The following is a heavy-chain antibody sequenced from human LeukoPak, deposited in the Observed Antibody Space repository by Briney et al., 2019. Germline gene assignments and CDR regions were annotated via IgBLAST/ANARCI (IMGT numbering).Heavy chain of an antibody. CDR2: IYYSGST. J-gene: IGHJ4*02. D-gene: IGHD3-10*01. CDR1: GGSISSSSHY. V-gene: IGHV4-39*01. Sequence: PSETLSLTCTVSGGSISSSSHYWGWIRQPPGKGLEWIGSIYYSGSTYYNPSLKSRVTISVDTSKNQFSLKLSSVTAADTAVYYCAGGHYYGSGSPIDYWGQGTLVTVSS. CDR3: AGGHYYGSGSPIDY.